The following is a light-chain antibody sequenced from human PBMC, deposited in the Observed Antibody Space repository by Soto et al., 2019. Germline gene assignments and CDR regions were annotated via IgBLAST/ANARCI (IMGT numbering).Light chain of an antibody. CDR2: GAS. V-gene: IGKV3-15*01. CDR3: QQYNDWTPLT. CDR1: QSVGSN. J-gene: IGKJ4*01. Sequence: EIVMTQSPATLSVSPGERATLSCRASQSVGSNLAWYQQKPGQAPRLLIYGASTRATGIPARFSGSGSGTEFTLAISSLQSEDFALYYCQQYNDWTPLTFGGGTKVDIK.